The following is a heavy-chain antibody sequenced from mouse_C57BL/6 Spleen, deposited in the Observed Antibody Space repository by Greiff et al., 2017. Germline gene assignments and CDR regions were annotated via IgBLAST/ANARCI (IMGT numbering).Heavy chain of an antibody. CDR3: ARAMIYDGYYPYAMDY. CDR1: GYTFTSYW. V-gene: IGHV1-52*01. CDR2: IDPSDSET. D-gene: IGHD2-3*01. J-gene: IGHJ4*01. Sequence: QLQQPGAELVRPGSSVKLSCKASGYTFTSYWMHWVKQRPIQGLEWIGNIDPSDSETHYNQKFKDKATLTVDKSSSTAYMQLSSLTSEDSAVYYCARAMIYDGYYPYAMDYWGQGTSVTVSS.